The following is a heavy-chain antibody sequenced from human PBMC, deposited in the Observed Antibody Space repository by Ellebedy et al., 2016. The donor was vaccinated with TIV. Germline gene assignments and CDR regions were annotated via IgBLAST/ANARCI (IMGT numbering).Heavy chain of an antibody. CDR1: GSTFRNFA. Sequence: GGSLRLSCAASGSTFRNFAMTWVRQAPGRGLEWVSSISSSGVSTDYADSVRGRVTISRDNSKNTLYLQMNSLRADDTALYYCAKLDSSGYYYGRFDYWGQGTLVTVSS. D-gene: IGHD3-22*01. CDR3: AKLDSSGYYYGRFDY. J-gene: IGHJ4*02. CDR2: ISSSGVST. V-gene: IGHV3-23*01.